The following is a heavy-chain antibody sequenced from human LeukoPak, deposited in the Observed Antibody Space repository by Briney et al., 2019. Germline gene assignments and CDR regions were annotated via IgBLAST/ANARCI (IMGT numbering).Heavy chain of an antibody. V-gene: IGHV4-4*07. J-gene: IGHJ5*02. CDR2: IYTSGST. CDR1: GGSISSYY. Sequence: SETLSLTCTVSGGSISSYYWSWIRQSPGKGLEWIGRIYTSGSTNYNPSLKSRVTISVDTPKNQFSLKLSSVTAADTAVYYCARSSSSGGGFRFDPWGQGTLVTVSS. CDR3: ARSSSSGGGFRFDP. D-gene: IGHD6-19*01.